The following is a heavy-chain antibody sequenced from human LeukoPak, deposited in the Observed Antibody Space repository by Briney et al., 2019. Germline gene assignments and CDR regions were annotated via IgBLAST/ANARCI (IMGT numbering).Heavy chain of an antibody. CDR3: AKDLTAPLGYCSSTSCGSLDY. CDR2: ISYDGSNK. D-gene: IGHD2-2*01. J-gene: IGHJ4*02. V-gene: IGHV3-30*18. CDR1: GFTFTNYG. Sequence: GGSLRLSCSASGFTFTNYGMHWVRQAPGKGLERVAVISYDGSNKYYADSVKGRFTISRDNSKNTLYLQMNSLRAEDTAVYYCAKDLTAPLGYCSSTSCGSLDYWGQGTLVTVSS.